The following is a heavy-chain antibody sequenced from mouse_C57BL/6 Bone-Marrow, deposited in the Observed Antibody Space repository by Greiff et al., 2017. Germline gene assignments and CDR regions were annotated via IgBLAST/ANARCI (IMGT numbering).Heavy chain of an antibody. V-gene: IGHV1-52*01. CDR1: GYTFTSYW. CDR3: ARCFYFDY. Sequence: QVQLQQPGAELVRPGSSVKLSCKASGYTFTSYWMHWVKQRPIQGLEWIGNIDPSDSETHYNHKFKDKATLTVDQSSSTAYIQLSSLTSEDSAVYYCARCFYFDYWGQGTTLTVSS. J-gene: IGHJ2*01. CDR2: IDPSDSET.